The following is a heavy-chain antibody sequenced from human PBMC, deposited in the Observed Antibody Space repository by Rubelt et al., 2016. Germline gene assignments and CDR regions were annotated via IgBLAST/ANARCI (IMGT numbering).Heavy chain of an antibody. CDR3: ARVGGRITFGGVPY. CDR2: ISASNGNT. CDR1: GYTFTSYG. J-gene: IGHJ4*02. V-gene: IGHV1-18*01. Sequence: QVQLVQSGAEVKKPGASAKVSCKASGYTFTSYGISWVRQAPGQGLEWMGWISASNGNTNYACTLQGRVTMTTDTATSTAYMELRSLRSDDTAVYYCARVGGRITFGGVPYWGQGTLVTVSS. D-gene: IGHD3-16*01.